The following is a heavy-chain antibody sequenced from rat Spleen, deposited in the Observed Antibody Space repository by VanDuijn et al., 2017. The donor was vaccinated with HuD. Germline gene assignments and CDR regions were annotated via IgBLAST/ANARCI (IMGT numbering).Heavy chain of an antibody. D-gene: IGHD5-1*01. Sequence: EVQLVKSGGGLVQPGRSMKLSCAVSGLTFSNYYMAWVRQAPTTGLEWVASISTGGGNTYYRDSVKGRFTISRDNAKSTLYLQKDSLRSEDTATYYCARQLGAGDWFAYWGQGILVTVSS. CDR1: GLTFSNYY. V-gene: IGHV5-25*01. CDR2: ISTGGGNT. J-gene: IGHJ3*01. CDR3: ARQLGAGDWFAY.